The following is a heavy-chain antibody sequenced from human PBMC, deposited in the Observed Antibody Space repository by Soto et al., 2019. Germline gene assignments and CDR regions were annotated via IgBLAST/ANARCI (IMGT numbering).Heavy chain of an antibody. J-gene: IGHJ4*02. CDR1: GGSVSSDDYY. CDR3: TRLDSSGSFDY. CDR2: IYYSGST. Sequence: SETLSLTCTVSGGSVSSDDYYWIWIRQPPGKGLEWIGYIYYSGSTYYNPSLKSRATISLDTSKNQFSLNLSSVTAADTAVYYCTRLDSSGSFDYCGQGTLVTVSS. D-gene: IGHD3-22*01. V-gene: IGHV4-30-4*01.